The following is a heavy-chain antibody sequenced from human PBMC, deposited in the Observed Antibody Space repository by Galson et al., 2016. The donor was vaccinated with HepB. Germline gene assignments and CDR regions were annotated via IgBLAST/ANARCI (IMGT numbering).Heavy chain of an antibody. Sequence: SLRLSCAGSGFTFRSYGIHWVRQAPGKGLKWVAVISYDGTNKYYVDSLKGRFTISRDNSRNTLYLQMNSLRAEDTAVYYCGKDAILACGTGCYADYWGQGTLVTVSA. CDR3: GKDAILACGTGCYADY. V-gene: IGHV3-30*18. CDR2: ISYDGTNK. D-gene: IGHD2-2*01. J-gene: IGHJ4*02. CDR1: GFTFRSYG.